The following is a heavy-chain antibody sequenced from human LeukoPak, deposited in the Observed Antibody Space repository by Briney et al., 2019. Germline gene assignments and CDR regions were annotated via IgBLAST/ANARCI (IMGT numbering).Heavy chain of an antibody. CDR3: ARGRSRIRYFDY. CDR2: INHSGST. V-gene: IGHV4-34*01. CDR1: GGSFSGYY. Sequence: SETLSLTCAVYGGSFSGYYWSWIRQPPGKGLEWIGEINHSGSTNYNPSLKSRVTISVDTSKNQFSLKLSSVTAADTAVHYCARGRSRIRYFDYWGQGTLVTVSS. J-gene: IGHJ4*02.